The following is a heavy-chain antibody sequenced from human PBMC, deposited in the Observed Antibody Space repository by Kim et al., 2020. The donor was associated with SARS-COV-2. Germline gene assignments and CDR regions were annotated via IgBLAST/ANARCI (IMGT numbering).Heavy chain of an antibody. CDR3: AREITGTTEADY. J-gene: IGHJ4*02. D-gene: IGHD1-7*01. Sequence: YYNPSLKSRVTRAVEPAKDQFSLKLSSVTAADTAVYYCAREITGTTEADYWGQGTLVTVSS. V-gene: IGHV4-39*07.